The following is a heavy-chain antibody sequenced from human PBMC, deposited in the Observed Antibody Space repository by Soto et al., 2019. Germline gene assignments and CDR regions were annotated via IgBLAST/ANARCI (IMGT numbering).Heavy chain of an antibody. CDR2: ISAYNGHT. J-gene: IGHJ4*02. CDR1: DYTFTSYG. Sequence: GASVKVSCKASDYTFTSYGISWVRQAPGQGLEWMGWISAYNGHTNYALNLQDRVTMTTDTSTSTAYMELRSLRSDDTAVYYCARNLAVAGRRDFDYWGQGTLVTVSS. D-gene: IGHD6-13*01. CDR3: ARNLAVAGRRDFDY. V-gene: IGHV1-18*04.